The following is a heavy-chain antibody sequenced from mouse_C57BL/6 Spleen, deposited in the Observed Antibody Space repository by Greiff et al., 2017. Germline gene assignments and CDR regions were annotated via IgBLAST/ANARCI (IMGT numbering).Heavy chain of an antibody. CDR1: GFTFSSYA. CDR2: ISDGGSYT. V-gene: IGHV5-4*01. J-gene: IGHJ2*01. D-gene: IGHD1-1*01. Sequence: EVQRVESGGGLVKPGGSLKLSCAASGFTFSSYAMSWVRQTPEKRLEWVATISDGGSYTYYPDNVKGRFTISRDNAKNNLYLQMSHLKSEDTAMYYCARDRTVREDYFDYWGQGTTLTVSS. CDR3: ARDRTVREDYFDY.